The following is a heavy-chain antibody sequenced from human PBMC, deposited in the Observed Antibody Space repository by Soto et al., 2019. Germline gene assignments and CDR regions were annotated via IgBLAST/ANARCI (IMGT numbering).Heavy chain of an antibody. CDR2: IYYSGST. CDR1: GGSISSSSYY. V-gene: IGHV4-39*01. Sequence: PSETLSLTCTVSGGSISSSSYYWGWIRQPPGKGLEWIGSIYYSGSTYYNPSLKSRVTISVDTSKNQFSLKLSSVTAADTAVYYCARSQDYGDSYYFDYWGQGTLVTVSS. CDR3: ARSQDYGDSYYFDY. J-gene: IGHJ4*02. D-gene: IGHD4-17*01.